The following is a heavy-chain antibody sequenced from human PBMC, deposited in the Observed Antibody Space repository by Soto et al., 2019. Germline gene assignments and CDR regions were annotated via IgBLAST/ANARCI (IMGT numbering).Heavy chain of an antibody. CDR3: AKESHNRRTDFDS. CDR1: GFTFSSCA. J-gene: IGHJ4*02. V-gene: IGHV3-23*01. Sequence: GGSLRLSCAASGFTFSSCAMSWVRQAPGKGLEWVSGIGVRDDDTHYADFVKGRFTISRDNSKDTLYLQMNSLRVEDSAVYYCAKESHNRRTDFDSWGQGIQVTVSS. CDR2: IGVRDDDT.